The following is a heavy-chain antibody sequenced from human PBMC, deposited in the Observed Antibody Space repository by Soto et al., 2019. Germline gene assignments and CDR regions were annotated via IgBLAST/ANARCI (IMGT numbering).Heavy chain of an antibody. CDR1: GGTFSSYT. CDR3: ARFRGSYGMDV. CDR2: IIPILGIA. V-gene: IGHV1-69*02. D-gene: IGHD3-10*01. Sequence: QVQLVQSGAEVKKPGSSVKVSCKASGGTFSSYTISWVRQAPGQGLEWMGRIIPILGIANYAQKFQGRVTITADKSTSTAYRGLSSLRSEDTAVYYCARFRGSYGMDVWGQGPTVTVSS. J-gene: IGHJ6*02.